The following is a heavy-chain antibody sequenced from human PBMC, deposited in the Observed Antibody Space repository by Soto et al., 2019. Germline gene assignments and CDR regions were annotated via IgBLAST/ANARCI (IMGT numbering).Heavy chain of an antibody. V-gene: IGHV5-51*01. J-gene: IGHJ6*02. Sequence: GEALKISCKGSGYSFTSYWIGWVRQMPGKCLEWMGIIYPGDSDTRYSPSFQGQVTISADKSISTAYLQWSSLKASDTAMYYCARHRITMVRGVPYYYYGMDVWGQGTTVTVSS. CDR3: ARHRITMVRGVPYYYYGMDV. CDR2: IYPGDSDT. D-gene: IGHD3-10*01. CDR1: GYSFTSYW.